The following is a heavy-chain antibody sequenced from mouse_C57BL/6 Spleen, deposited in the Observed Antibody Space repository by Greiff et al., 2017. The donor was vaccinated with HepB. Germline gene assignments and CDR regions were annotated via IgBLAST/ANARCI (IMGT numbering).Heavy chain of an antibody. CDR3: ARCRGWLPRNFDV. J-gene: IGHJ1*03. CDR1: GYTFTSYW. Sequence: VQLQQSGAELAKPGASVKLSCKASGYTFTSYWMHWVKQRPGQGLEWIGYINPSSGYTKYNQKFKDKATLTADKSSSTAYMQLSSLTYEDSAVYYCARCRGWLPRNFDVWGTRTTVTVSS. V-gene: IGHV1-7*01. D-gene: IGHD2-3*01. CDR2: INPSSGYT.